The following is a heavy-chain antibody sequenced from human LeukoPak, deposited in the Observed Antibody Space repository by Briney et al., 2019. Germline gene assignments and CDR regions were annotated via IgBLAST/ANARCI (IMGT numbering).Heavy chain of an antibody. J-gene: IGHJ5*02. V-gene: IGHV1-69*13. CDR3: ARVAAASNNWFDP. D-gene: IGHD6-13*01. Sequence: SVKVSCKASGGTFSSYAISWVRQAPGQGLEWMGGIIPIFGTANYAQKFQGRVTITADESTSTAYMELSSLRSEDTAVYYCARVAAASNNWFDPWGQGTLATVSS. CDR1: GGTFSSYA. CDR2: IIPIFGTA.